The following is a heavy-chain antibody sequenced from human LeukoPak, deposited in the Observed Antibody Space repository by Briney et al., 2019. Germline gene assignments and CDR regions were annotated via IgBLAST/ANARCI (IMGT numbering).Heavy chain of an antibody. CDR2: ISGSGGST. Sequence: PGGSLRLSCAASGFTFSSYAITWVRQAPGKRQEWVSAISGSGGSTYYADSVKGRFTISRDNSKNTLYLQMNSLRAEDTAVYYCAKGRYCSGGSCSHFDYWGQGTLVTVSS. V-gene: IGHV3-23*01. D-gene: IGHD2-15*01. J-gene: IGHJ4*02. CDR3: AKGRYCSGGSCSHFDY. CDR1: GFTFSSYA.